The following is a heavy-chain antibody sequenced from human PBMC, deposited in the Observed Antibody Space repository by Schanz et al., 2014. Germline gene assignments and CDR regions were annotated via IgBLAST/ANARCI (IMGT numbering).Heavy chain of an antibody. V-gene: IGHV3-23*01. J-gene: IGHJ4*02. CDR3: AKAGSGWSTAGYYY. CDR2: ISDNGIST. D-gene: IGHD6-19*01. Sequence: EVQLLESGGGLVQPGGSLRLSCVASGFTFSSYAMSWVRQAPGKGLEWVSGISDNGISTYYADSVKGRFSISRENSKSILYLQMNSLRAEDTAVYYSAKAGSGWSTAGYYYWGQGTLVAVSS. CDR1: GFTFSSYA.